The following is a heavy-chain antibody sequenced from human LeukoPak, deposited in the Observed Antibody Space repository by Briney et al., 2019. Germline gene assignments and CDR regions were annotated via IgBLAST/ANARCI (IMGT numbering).Heavy chain of an antibody. CDR1: GGAISSGDYY. Sequence: ETSQTLSLTCTVSGGAISSGDYYWSWIHQPPGKGLEWIGYSYYSGNTYYNPSLKSRVTISMDTSKNQFSLKLNSMTAADTAVYYCATAPYEYIWGTYRTNWFDPWGQGTLVTVSS. CDR2: SYYSGNT. CDR3: ATAPYEYIWGTYRTNWFDP. V-gene: IGHV4-30-4*01. D-gene: IGHD3-16*02. J-gene: IGHJ5*02.